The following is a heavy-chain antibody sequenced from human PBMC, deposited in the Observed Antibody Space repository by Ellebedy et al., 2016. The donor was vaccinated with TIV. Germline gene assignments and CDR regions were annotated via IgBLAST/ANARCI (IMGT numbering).Heavy chain of an antibody. J-gene: IGHJ4*02. Sequence: ASVKVSXKASGYTFTGYYMHWVRQAPGQGLEWMGWINPNSGGTNYAQKFQGRVTMTRDTSISTAYMELSRLRPDDTAVYYCARDHLRVVGAKPGYWGQGTLVTVSS. CDR1: GYTFTGYY. CDR3: ARDHLRVVGAKPGY. CDR2: INPNSGGT. D-gene: IGHD1-26*01. V-gene: IGHV1-2*02.